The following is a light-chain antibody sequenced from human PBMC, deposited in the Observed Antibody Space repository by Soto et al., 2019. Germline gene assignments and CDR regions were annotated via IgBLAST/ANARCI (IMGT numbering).Light chain of an antibody. Sequence: QSALTQPASVSGSPGQSITISCTGSSNDVGGYNYVSWYQQHPGKAPKLILYEVSNRPSGVSHRFSGSKSANTASLTISGLQTEDEADYYCSSYTTSSSYVFGTETKVTVL. J-gene: IGLJ1*01. CDR1: SNDVGGYNY. CDR3: SSYTTSSSYV. V-gene: IGLV2-14*01. CDR2: EVS.